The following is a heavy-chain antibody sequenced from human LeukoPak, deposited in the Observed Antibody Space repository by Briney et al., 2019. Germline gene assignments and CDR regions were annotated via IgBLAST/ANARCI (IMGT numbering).Heavy chain of an antibody. D-gene: IGHD5-24*01. CDR2: ITWDGGST. V-gene: IGHV3-43D*03. CDR3: ARGAARMVEMGTMISFEY. J-gene: IGHJ4*02. CDR1: GFMFDQFS. Sequence: GGSLRLSCAASGFMFDQFSMHWVRQAPGKAIEWISVITWDGGSTYFTDRVKGRFTISRVNSQKTLYLQMNSLRAEDAAVYYCARGAARMVEMGTMISFEYWGQGTLITVSS.